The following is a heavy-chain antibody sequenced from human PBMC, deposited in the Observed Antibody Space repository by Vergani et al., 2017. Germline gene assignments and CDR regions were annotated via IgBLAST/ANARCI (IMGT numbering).Heavy chain of an antibody. J-gene: IGHJ5*02. CDR2: IYYSGST. Sequence: QVQLQESGPGLVKPSETLSLTCTVSGGSISSYYWSWIRQPPGKGLEWICYIYYSGSTNYNPSLKSRVTISVDTSKNQFSLKLSSVTAADTAVYYCARGSYGGWFDPWGQGTLATVSS. CDR1: GGSISSYY. V-gene: IGHV4-59*01. D-gene: IGHD1-26*01. CDR3: ARGSYGGWFDP.